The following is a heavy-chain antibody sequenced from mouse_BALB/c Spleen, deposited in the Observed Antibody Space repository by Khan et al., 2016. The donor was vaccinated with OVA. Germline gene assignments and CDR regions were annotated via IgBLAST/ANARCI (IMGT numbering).Heavy chain of an antibody. Sequence: QVQLQQSGPELVKPGASVKISCKASGYIFTDYYMNWVKQKPGQGLEWIGWIYPGSGNTKYNENFKGKATLTVDTSSSTAYMHLTSLTSEDTAVYFCARGSCYGSTSWFGYWGQGTLVTVST. D-gene: IGHD1-1*01. CDR2: IYPGSGNT. CDR3: ARGSCYGSTSWFGY. J-gene: IGHJ3*01. CDR1: GYIFTDYY. V-gene: IGHV1-84*02.